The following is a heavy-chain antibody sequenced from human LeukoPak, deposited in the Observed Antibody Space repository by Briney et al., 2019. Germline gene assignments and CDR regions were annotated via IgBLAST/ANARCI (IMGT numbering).Heavy chain of an antibody. CDR2: ISTYNGKT. Sequence: GASVKVSCKASGYTFTRYGITWVRQAPGQGLEWMGWISTYNGKTNYAQKVQDRVTMTTDSSTSTVYMELRSLRSDDTALYFCARDFSNFSYGTWFDPWGQGTLVTVYS. V-gene: IGHV1-18*01. CDR3: ARDFSNFSYGTWFDP. D-gene: IGHD1-1*01. CDR1: GYTFTRYG. J-gene: IGHJ5*02.